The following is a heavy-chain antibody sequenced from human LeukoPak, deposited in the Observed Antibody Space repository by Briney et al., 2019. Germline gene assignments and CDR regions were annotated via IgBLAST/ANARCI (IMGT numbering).Heavy chain of an antibody. CDR2: IRYDGSNK. V-gene: IGHV3-30*02. D-gene: IGHD2-2*02. J-gene: IGHJ3*02. CDR3: ANWAGGYCSSTSCYIGAFDI. CDR1: GFTFSSYG. Sequence: PGGSLRLSCAASGFTFSSYGMHWVRQAPGKGLEWVAFIRYDGSNKYYADSVKGRFTIPRDNSKNTLYLQMNSLRAEDTAVYYCANWAGGYCSSTSCYIGAFDIWGQGTMVTVSS.